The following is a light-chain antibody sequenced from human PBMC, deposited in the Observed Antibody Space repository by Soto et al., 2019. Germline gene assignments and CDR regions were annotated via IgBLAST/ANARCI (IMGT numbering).Light chain of an antibody. V-gene: IGLV4-69*01. Sequence: QLVLTQSPSASASLGASVKLTCTLSSGHSSYAIAWHQQQPEKGPRYLMKLNSDGSHSKGAGIPDRFSGSSSGAERYLTISSLQSEDEADYYCQIWGTGTYVVFGGGTKLTVL. CDR1: SGHSSYA. CDR2: LNSDGSH. J-gene: IGLJ2*01. CDR3: QIWGTGTYVV.